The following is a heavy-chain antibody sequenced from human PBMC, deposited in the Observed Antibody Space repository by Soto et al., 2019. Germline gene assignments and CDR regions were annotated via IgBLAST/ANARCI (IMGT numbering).Heavy chain of an antibody. V-gene: IGHV2-5*02. D-gene: IGHD2-2*01. Sequence: QITLKESGPPLVKPTQTLTLTCTFSGFSLSTSGVGVGWIRQPPGKALEWLALIYWDDDKRYSPSLKSRLTLTKDTSTNTVVLTLTTMDPVDTAAYYCAQGYVVLAAMGGAGWFDPWGQGTLVTVSS. CDR3: AQGYVVLAAMGGAGWFDP. CDR2: IYWDDDK. J-gene: IGHJ5*02. CDR1: GFSLSTSGVG.